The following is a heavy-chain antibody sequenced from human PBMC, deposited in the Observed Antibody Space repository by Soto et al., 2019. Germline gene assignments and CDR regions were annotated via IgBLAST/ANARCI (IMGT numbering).Heavy chain of an antibody. CDR3: ARHNYDVVVVAATPKTYYYGMDV. Sequence: QLQLQESGPGLVKPSETLSLTCTVSGGSISSSSYYWGWIRQPPGKGLEWIGSIYYSGSTYYNPSLKSRVPISVDTSKNQFSLKLSSVTAADTAVYYCARHNYDVVVVAATPKTYYYGMDVWGQGTTVTVSS. CDR2: IYYSGST. J-gene: IGHJ6*02. V-gene: IGHV4-39*01. CDR1: GGSISSSSYY. D-gene: IGHD2-15*01.